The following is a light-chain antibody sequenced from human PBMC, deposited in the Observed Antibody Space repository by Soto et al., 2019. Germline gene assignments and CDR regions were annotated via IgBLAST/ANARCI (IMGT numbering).Light chain of an antibody. V-gene: IGLV2-8*01. J-gene: IGLJ3*02. CDR3: SSYAGSNNWV. CDR1: SSDVGGYNY. CDR2: EVT. Sequence: QSALTQPPSASGSPGQSVTISCTGTSSDVGGYNYISWYQQHPGKAPKLMIFEVTKRPSGVPHRFSGSKSGNTASLTVSGLQAEDEGDYYCSSYAGSNNWVFGGGTKLTGL.